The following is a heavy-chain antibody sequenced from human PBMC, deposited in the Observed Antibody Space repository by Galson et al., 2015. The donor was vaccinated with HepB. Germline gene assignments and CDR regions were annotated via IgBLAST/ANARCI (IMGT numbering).Heavy chain of an antibody. CDR2: INPNSGGT. D-gene: IGHD1-26*01. CDR1: GYTFTGYY. J-gene: IGHJ6*02. CDR3: AREPPYELEVGATYYGMDV. V-gene: IGHV1-2*04. Sequence: SVKVSCKASGYTFTGYYMHWVRQAPGQGLEWMGWINPNSGGTNYAQKFQGWVTMTRDTSISTAYMELSRLRSDDTAVYYCAREPPYELEVGATYYGMDVWGQGTTVTVSS.